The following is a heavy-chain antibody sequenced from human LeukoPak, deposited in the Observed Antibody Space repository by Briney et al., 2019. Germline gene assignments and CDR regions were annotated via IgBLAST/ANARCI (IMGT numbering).Heavy chain of an antibody. CDR2: INLKSGGT. CDR1: GYTFTGYY. J-gene: IGHJ3*02. CDR3: ARGDYDILTGYHFDAFDI. D-gene: IGHD3-9*01. Sequence: ASVKVSCKPSGYTFTGYYMHWVRQAPGQGREWMGRINLKSGGTNYAQKFQGRVTMTRDTSISTAYMELSRLRSDDTAVYYCARGDYDILTGYHFDAFDIWGQGTMVTVFS. V-gene: IGHV1-2*06.